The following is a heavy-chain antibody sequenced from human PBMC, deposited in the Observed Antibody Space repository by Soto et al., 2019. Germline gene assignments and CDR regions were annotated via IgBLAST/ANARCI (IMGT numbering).Heavy chain of an antibody. CDR1: GFTLSNYA. D-gene: IGHD3-10*01. CDR3: ARGEYDGGSVRETTFDY. Sequence: PGGSLRLSCAASGFTLSNYAMPWVRQAPGKGLEWVALISYDGSNKYYADSVKGRFTISRDNCKNTMYLQMNSLRAEDTAVYYCARGEYDGGSVRETTFDYWGQGTLVTVSS. J-gene: IGHJ4*02. V-gene: IGHV3-30-3*01. CDR2: ISYDGSNK.